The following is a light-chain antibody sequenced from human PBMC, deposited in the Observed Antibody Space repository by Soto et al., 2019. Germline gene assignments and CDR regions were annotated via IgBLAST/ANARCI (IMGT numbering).Light chain of an antibody. CDR3: HQYHSPPQT. Sequence: EIVLMQSPGTQSLSPGERATLSCRASQTMTRAYVAWYQQKPGQAPRLLIYAASYRATGISDKFSGSGSGTDFSLTISRLEPEDSAVYYCHQYHSPPQTFGQGTKVDIK. V-gene: IGKV3-20*01. J-gene: IGKJ2*01. CDR2: AAS. CDR1: QTMTRAY.